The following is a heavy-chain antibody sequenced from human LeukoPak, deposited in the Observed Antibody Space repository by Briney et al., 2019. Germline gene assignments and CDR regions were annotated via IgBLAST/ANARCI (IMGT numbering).Heavy chain of an antibody. Sequence: GGSLRLSCAASGFTLSRNSMNWVRQAPGKGLEWVSSISSSSLYIYYADSVRGRFTISRDNSRNTLYLQMNSLSAEDTAVYYCAKDDRWLQFCCWGQGTLVTVSA. D-gene: IGHD5-24*01. J-gene: IGHJ4*02. V-gene: IGHV3-21*04. CDR2: ISSSSLYI. CDR1: GFTLSRNS. CDR3: AKDDRWLQFCC.